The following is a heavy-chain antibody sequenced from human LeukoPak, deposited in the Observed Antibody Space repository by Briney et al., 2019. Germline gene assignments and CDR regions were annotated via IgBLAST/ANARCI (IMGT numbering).Heavy chain of an antibody. CDR1: GFTFSSYG. D-gene: IGHD4-17*01. CDR3: ARDSGRWLQPKY. CDR2: IWYDGSNK. V-gene: IGHV3-33*01. J-gene: IGHJ4*02. Sequence: PGGSLRLSCAASGFTFSSYGMHWVRQAPGKGLEWVAVIWYDGSNKYYADSVKGRFTISRDNSKNTLYLQMNSLRAEDTAVYYCARDSGRWLQPKYWGQGTLVTVSS.